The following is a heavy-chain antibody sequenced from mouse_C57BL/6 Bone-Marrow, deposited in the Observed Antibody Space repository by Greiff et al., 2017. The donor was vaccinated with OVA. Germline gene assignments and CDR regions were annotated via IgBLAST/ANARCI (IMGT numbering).Heavy chain of an antibody. CDR2: ISSGGSYT. V-gene: IGHV5-6*01. CDR1: GFTFSSYG. D-gene: IGHD1-1*01. CDR3: ARSPYYYGSRGYFDY. J-gene: IGHJ2*01. Sequence: EVKVVESGGDLVKPGGSLKLSCAASGFTFSSYGMSWVRQTPDKRLEWVATISSGGSYTYYPDSVKGRFTISRDNAKNTLYLQMSSLKSEDTAMYYCARSPYYYGSRGYFDYWGQGTTLTVSS.